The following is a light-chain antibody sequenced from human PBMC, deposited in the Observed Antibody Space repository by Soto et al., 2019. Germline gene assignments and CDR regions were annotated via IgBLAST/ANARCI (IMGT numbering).Light chain of an antibody. CDR1: QNVFNN. Sequence: EIFVTQSPVTLSVSPGETATLSCRASQNVFNNLAWYQVKSGQAPRLLIYAASTRATGIPIRFSGSGSGTDFSLTINSLQPEDFALYYCQQYNKWLTFGGGTKVEIK. CDR3: QQYNKWLT. V-gene: IGKV3-15*01. CDR2: AAS. J-gene: IGKJ4*01.